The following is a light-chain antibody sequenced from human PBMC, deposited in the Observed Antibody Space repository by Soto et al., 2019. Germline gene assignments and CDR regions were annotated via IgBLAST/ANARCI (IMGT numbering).Light chain of an antibody. CDR1: QSALYRSNKKDY. V-gene: IGKV4-1*01. J-gene: IGKJ1*01. CDR3: EEYYTTPRT. Sequence: DIVMTQSPDSLAVSPGERATINCKSSQSALYRSNKKDYLAWYQQKPGQPPNLLIYWASTRESGVPDRFSGGGSGTDFSLTTTSLETEDVPVDYCEEYYTTPRTFGQGTRVEI. CDR2: WAS.